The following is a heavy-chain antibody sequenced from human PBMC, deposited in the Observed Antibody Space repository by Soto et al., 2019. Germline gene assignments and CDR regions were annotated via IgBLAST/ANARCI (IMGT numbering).Heavy chain of an antibody. J-gene: IGHJ5*02. D-gene: IGHD4-17*01. Sequence: QVQLVQSGAEVKKPGASVKVSFKASGYTCTRYAMHWVRQAPGQGLEWMGWISTGNGNTHYSQKFQGRVTFTRDAAATTAYMELSSLTSEDTAVYYCARNVDYFDPWGQGTLVTVSS. CDR1: GYTCTRYA. CDR2: ISTGNGNT. CDR3: ARNVDYFDP. V-gene: IGHV1-3*04.